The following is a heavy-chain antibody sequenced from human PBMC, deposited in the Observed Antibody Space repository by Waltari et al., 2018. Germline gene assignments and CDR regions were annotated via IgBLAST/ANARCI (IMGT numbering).Heavy chain of an antibody. D-gene: IGHD6-19*01. J-gene: IGHJ4*02. CDR2: IRREPYNYAT. Sequence: EVQVVESGGGLVQPGGSLKLSCATSCFSFSGSTIHWVRQPSGKGLEWVGRIRREPYNYATAYSASVKGRFTISRDDSKNTAYLQMNSLMTEDTAVYYCSGGEVTGTDFWGQGTLVTVSS. V-gene: IGHV3-73*01. CDR1: CFSFSGST. CDR3: SGGEVTGTDF.